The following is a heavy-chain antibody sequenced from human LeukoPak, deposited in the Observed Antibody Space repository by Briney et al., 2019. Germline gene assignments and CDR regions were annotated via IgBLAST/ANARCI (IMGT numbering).Heavy chain of an antibody. CDR3: ASSTVTTTEYFQR. CDR1: GSTFTSYW. J-gene: IGHJ1*01. D-gene: IGHD4-17*01. Sequence: GESLQISCQGSGSTFTSYWIGWVRQLPGKGLEWMGIIYPGDSDTRYSPSFQGQVTISADKSISTAYLQWSSLKASDTAMYYCASSTVTTTEYFQRWGQGTLVTVSS. CDR2: IYPGDSDT. V-gene: IGHV5-51*01.